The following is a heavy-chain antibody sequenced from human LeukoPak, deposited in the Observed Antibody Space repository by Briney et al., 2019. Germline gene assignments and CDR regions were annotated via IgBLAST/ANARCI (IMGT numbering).Heavy chain of an antibody. CDR2: IDARSGIV. CDR3: ARTYDFGRGPPGDAFDN. J-gene: IGHJ3*02. D-gene: IGHD3-3*01. Sequence: GGSLRLSCAASGFTFSSYSMTWVRQAPGKGLEWVSYIDARSGIVYYADSVQGRFTISRDDAKDSVFLQMNSLRVDDTAVYYCARTYDFGRGPPGDAFDNWGQGTLVTVPS. V-gene: IGHV3-48*01. CDR1: GFTFSSYS.